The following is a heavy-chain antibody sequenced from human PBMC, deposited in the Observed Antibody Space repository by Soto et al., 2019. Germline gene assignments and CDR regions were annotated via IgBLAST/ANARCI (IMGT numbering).Heavy chain of an antibody. Sequence: PGGSLRLSCAASGFTFSSYGMHWVRQAPGRGLELVAVISFDGSNKYYADSVKGRFTISRDNSKNTLYLQMNSLRAEDTAVYYCAKDKDSSGWPHFDYWGQGTLVTVSS. CDR3: AKDKDSSGWPHFDY. D-gene: IGHD6-19*01. J-gene: IGHJ4*02. CDR1: GFTFSSYG. CDR2: ISFDGSNK. V-gene: IGHV3-30*18.